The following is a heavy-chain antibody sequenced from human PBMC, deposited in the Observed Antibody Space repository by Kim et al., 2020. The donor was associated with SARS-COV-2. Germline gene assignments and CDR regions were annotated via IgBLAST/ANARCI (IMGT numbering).Heavy chain of an antibody. V-gene: IGHV4-34*01. J-gene: IGHJ4*02. Sequence: NPSLKSRVTISVDTSKNQFSLKLSSVTAADTAVYYCAREEYYGGNSENDYWGQGTLVTVSS. CDR3: AREEYYGGNSENDY. D-gene: IGHD4-17*01.